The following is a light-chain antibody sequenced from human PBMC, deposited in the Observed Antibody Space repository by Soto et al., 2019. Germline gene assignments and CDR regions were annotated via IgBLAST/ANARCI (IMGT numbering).Light chain of an antibody. CDR1: QSISSSY. Sequence: EIVLTQSPGTLSLPPGERATLSCRASQSISSSYLAWYQQKPGQAPRLLIYGASSRATGIPDRFSGSGSGTDFTLTISRLEPEDFAVYYCQQYGSSRTFGQGIKVEIK. V-gene: IGKV3-20*01. CDR2: GAS. J-gene: IGKJ1*01. CDR3: QQYGSSRT.